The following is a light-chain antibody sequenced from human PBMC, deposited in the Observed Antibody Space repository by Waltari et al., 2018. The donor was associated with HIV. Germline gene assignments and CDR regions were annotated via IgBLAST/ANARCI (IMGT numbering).Light chain of an antibody. Sequence: QSALTQPPPASGSPGQSVTLSCTGTSSNVGRYNYVSWYEQHPGKGPKRMIYEGSKRPSGVPDRFSGSKSGNTASLTVSGLQAEDEADYYCSSYAGSNNYVFGTGTKVTVL. CDR1: SSNVGRYNY. J-gene: IGLJ1*01. V-gene: IGLV2-8*01. CDR3: SSYAGSNNYV. CDR2: EGS.